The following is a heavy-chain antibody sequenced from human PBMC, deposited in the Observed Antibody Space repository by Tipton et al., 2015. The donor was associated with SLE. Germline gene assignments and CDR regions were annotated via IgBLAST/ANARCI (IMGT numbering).Heavy chain of an antibody. CDR2: VNDGGNI. V-gene: IGHV4-34*01. CDR3: ARRGSSYGEGFDY. D-gene: IGHD2-2*01. J-gene: IGHJ4*02. CDR1: GESFNGYF. Sequence: GLVKPSQTLCLTCAVYGESFNGYFWTWIRQPPGKGLEWIGEVNDGGNINYNPSLMTRVTISGDTSKNQISLRLNSVTAADTAVYYCARRGSSYGEGFDYWGQGTSVTVSS.